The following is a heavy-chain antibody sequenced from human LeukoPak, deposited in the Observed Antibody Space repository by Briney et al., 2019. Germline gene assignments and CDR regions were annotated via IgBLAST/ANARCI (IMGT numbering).Heavy chain of an antibody. V-gene: IGHV1-69*13. J-gene: IGHJ5*02. Sequence: ASVKVSCKASGGTFSSYAISWVRQAPGQGLEWMGGIIPIFGTANYAQKSQGRVTITADESTSTAYMELSSLRSEDTAVYYCARAAVVVPAAILWFDPWGQGTLVTVSS. D-gene: IGHD2-2*02. CDR1: GGTFSSYA. CDR3: ARAAVVVPAAILWFDP. CDR2: IIPIFGTA.